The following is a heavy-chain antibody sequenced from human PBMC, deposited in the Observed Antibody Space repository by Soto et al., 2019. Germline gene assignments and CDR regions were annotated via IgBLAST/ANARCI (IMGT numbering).Heavy chain of an antibody. Sequence: GGSLRLSCAASGFTFSSYSMNWVRQAPGKGLEWVSSISSSSSYIYYADSVKGRFTISRDNAKNSLYLQMNSLRAEDTAVYYCARQGQPGFHDILTGYYFDYWGQGTLVTVSS. V-gene: IGHV3-21*01. D-gene: IGHD3-9*01. CDR2: ISSSSSYI. CDR1: GFTFSSYS. J-gene: IGHJ4*02. CDR3: ARQGQPGFHDILTGYYFDY.